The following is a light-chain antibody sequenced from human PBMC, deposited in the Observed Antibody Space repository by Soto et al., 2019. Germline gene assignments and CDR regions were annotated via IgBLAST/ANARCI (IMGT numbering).Light chain of an antibody. Sequence: DIQITQSPSTLSAYVGDRVTITCRASQSISSWLAWYQQKPGKAPKLLIYDASSLESGVPSRFSGSGSGTEFTLTISSLQPDDFATYYCQQYNSYSRTFGQGIKVDIK. CDR1: QSISSW. CDR2: DAS. J-gene: IGKJ1*01. CDR3: QQYNSYSRT. V-gene: IGKV1-5*01.